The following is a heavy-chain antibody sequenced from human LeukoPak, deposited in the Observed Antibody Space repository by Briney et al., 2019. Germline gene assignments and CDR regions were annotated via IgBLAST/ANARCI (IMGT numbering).Heavy chain of an antibody. J-gene: IGHJ4*02. D-gene: IGHD6-19*01. CDR2: ISGSGGST. Sequence: GGSLRLSCAASGFTFSSYAMSWVRQAPGKGLEWVSAISGSGGSTYYADSVKGRFTIPRDNSKNTLYLQMNSLRAEDTAVYYCAKAEREWLARRGGFQDYWGQGTLVTVSS. V-gene: IGHV3-23*01. CDR3: AKAEREWLARRGGFQDY. CDR1: GFTFSSYA.